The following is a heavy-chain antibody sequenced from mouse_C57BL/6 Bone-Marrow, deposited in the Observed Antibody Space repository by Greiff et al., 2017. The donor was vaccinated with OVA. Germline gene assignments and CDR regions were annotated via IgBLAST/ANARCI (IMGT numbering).Heavy chain of an antibody. D-gene: IGHD4-1*01. CDR1: GYTFTSYG. V-gene: IGHV1-81*01. Sequence: VQLVESGAELARPGASVKLSCKASGYTFTSYGISWVKQRTGQGLEWIGEIYPRSGNTYYNEKFKGKATLTADKSSSTAYMELRSLTSEDSAVYFCARSVNWDWYFDVWGTGTTVTVSS. CDR3: ARSVNWDWYFDV. CDR2: IYPRSGNT. J-gene: IGHJ1*03.